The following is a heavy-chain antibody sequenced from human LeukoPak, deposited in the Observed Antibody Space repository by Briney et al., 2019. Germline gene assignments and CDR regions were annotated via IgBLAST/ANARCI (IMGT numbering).Heavy chain of an antibody. V-gene: IGHV3-53*01. J-gene: IGHJ4*02. CDR3: ARDSSSWYGRYFDY. Sequence: GGSLRLSCAVSGFTVSGNYMSWVRQAPGKGLEWVSLIYSGGTTYYADSVKGRFTISRDNAKNSLYLQMNSLRAEDTAVYYCARDSSSWYGRYFDYWGQGTLVTVSS. CDR1: GFTVSGNY. D-gene: IGHD6-13*01. CDR2: IYSGGTT.